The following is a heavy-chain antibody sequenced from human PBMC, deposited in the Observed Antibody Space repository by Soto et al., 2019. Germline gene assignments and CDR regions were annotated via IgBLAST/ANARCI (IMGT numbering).Heavy chain of an antibody. D-gene: IGHD3-10*01. CDR3: ARVSGIYYYGMDV. Sequence: PSETLSLTYTVSGGSISSSSYYWGWIRQPPGKGLEWIGSIYYSGSTYYNPSLKSRVTISVDTSKNQFSLKLSSVTAADTAVYYCARVSGIYYYGMDVWGQGTTVTVS. V-gene: IGHV4-39*01. CDR1: GGSISSSSYY. CDR2: IYYSGST. J-gene: IGHJ6*02.